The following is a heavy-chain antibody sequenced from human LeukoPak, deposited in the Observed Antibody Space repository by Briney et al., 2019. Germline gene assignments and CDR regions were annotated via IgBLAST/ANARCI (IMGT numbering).Heavy chain of an antibody. V-gene: IGHV1-18*01. CDR1: GYGFSTYG. CDR2: ISAYGVST. CDR3: ARAKLWIGEHWFDP. D-gene: IGHD3-10*01. J-gene: IGHJ5*02. Sequence: ASVTVSCKASGYGFSTYGITWVRQAPGQGLEWMGWISAYGVSTDYAQKFQDRVTMTADTSTNTAYMELRSLRPDDTAVYYCARAKLWIGEHWFDPWGQGTLVIVSP.